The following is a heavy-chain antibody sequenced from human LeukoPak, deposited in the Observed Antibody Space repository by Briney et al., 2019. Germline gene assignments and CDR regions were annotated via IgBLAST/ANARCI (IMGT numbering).Heavy chain of an antibody. D-gene: IGHD1-1*01. CDR3: ARDGMPFDW. Sequence: GGSLRLSCAASGFTFSSYGMSWVRQAPGKGLEWVSAIIGSGGMTYYADSVKGRFTISRDNSKNTLYLQMNSLRAEDTAVYYCARDGMPFDWWGQGNLVTVSS. CDR2: IIGSGGMT. J-gene: IGHJ4*02. V-gene: IGHV3-23*01. CDR1: GFTFSSYG.